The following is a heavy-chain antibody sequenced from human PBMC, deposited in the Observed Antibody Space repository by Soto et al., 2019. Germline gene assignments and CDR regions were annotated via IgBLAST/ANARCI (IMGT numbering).Heavy chain of an antibody. CDR2: IYSGGST. V-gene: IGHV4-61*01. J-gene: IGHJ6*02. CDR3: ARADYAYGMDV. CDR1: GGFVNSDTHS. Sequence: SETLSLTCTVSGGFVNSDTHSWSWIRQTPGKRLEWIGFIYSGGSTKNPSLRSRVTMSVDTSKNQFSLKLRSVIVADTAVYYCARADYAYGMDVWGQGTTVTVSS.